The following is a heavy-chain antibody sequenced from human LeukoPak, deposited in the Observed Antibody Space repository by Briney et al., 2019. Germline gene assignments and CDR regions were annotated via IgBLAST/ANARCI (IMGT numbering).Heavy chain of an antibody. CDR3: AREEGSGSYYYDSSGSDAFDI. D-gene: IGHD3-22*01. CDR1: GFTFTIFW. CDR2: IKQDGSEK. V-gene: IGHV3-7*01. J-gene: IGHJ3*02. Sequence: GGSLRLSCAASGFTFTIFWMSWVRQAPGKGLEWVANIKQDGSEKYYVDSVKGRFTISRDNAKNTLYLQMNSLRAEDTAVYYCAREEGSGSYYYDSSGSDAFDIWGQGTMVTVSS.